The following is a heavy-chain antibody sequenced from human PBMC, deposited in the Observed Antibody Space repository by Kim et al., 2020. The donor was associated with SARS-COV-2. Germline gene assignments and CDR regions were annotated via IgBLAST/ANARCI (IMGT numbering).Heavy chain of an antibody. J-gene: IGHJ6*02. V-gene: IGHV4-61*02. CDR2: IYTSGST. CDR3: ARGGSLRYFDWLSNPYGMDV. Sequence: SETLSLTCTVSGGSISSGSYYWSWIRQPAGKGLEWIGRIYTSGSTNYNPSLKSRVTISVDTSKNQFSLKLSSVTAADTAVYYCARGGSLRYFDWLSNPYGMDVWGQGTTVTVSS. CDR1: GGSISSGSYY. D-gene: IGHD3-9*01.